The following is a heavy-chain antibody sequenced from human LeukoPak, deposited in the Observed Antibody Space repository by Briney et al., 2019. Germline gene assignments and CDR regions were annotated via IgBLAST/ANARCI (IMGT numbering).Heavy chain of an antibody. CDR3: ARGGPLFDY. CDR1: GGSFSGYY. V-gene: IGHV4-34*01. Sequence: KPSETLSLTCAVYGGSFSGYYWSWIRQPPGKGLEWIGEINHSGSTNYNPSLKSRVTISVDTSKNQFSLKLSSVTAADTAVYYCARGGPLFDYWGQGTLVTVSS. J-gene: IGHJ4*02. CDR2: INHSGST.